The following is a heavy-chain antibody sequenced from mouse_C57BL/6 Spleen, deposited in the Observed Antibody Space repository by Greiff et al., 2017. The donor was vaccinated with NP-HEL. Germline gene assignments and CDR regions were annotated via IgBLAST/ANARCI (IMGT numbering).Heavy chain of an antibody. CDR3: AGYGSSYLRYFDV. V-gene: IGHV5-4*01. J-gene: IGHJ1*03. Sequence: DVHLVESGGGLVKPGGSLKLSCAASGFTFSSYAMSWVRQTPEKRLEWVATISDGGSYTYYPDNVKGRFTISRDNAKNNLYLQMSHLKSEDTAMYYCAGYGSSYLRYFDVWGTGTTVTVSS. CDR2: ISDGGSYT. CDR1: GFTFSSYA. D-gene: IGHD1-1*01.